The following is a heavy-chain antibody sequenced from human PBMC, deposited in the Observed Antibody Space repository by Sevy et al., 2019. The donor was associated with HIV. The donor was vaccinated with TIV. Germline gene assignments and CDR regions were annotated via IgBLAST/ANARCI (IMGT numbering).Heavy chain of an antibody. CDR3: ARAVYDSSGYYPDY. CDR2: IWDDGSNK. D-gene: IGHD3-22*01. J-gene: IGHJ4*02. V-gene: IGHV3-33*01. Sequence: GGSLRLSCAASGFTFSSYDMDWVRQAPGKGLEWVAVIWDDGSNKYYADSVKGRFTISRDNSKHTLYLKMNSLRAEDKAVSYYARAVYDSSGYYPDYWGQGTLVTVSS. CDR1: GFTFSSYD.